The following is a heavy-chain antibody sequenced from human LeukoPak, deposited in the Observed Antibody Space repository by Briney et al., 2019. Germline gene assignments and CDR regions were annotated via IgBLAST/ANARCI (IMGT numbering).Heavy chain of an antibody. V-gene: IGHV3-9*01. CDR2: ISWNSGNI. D-gene: IGHD1-1*01. CDR1: GFTFDDYA. Sequence: GGSLRLSCAASGFTFDDYAMHWVRQAPGKGLEWVSGISWNSGNIGYADSVKGRFTISRDNSKNSLYLQMNSLRTEDTALYYCAKGPPTTSPYYFDYWGQGTLVTVSS. CDR3: AKGPPTTSPYYFDY. J-gene: IGHJ4*02.